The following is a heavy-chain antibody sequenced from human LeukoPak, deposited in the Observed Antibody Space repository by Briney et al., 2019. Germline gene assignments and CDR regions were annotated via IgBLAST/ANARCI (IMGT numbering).Heavy chain of an antibody. Sequence: PSETLSLTCAVYSGSFSGYYWSWIRQPPGKGLEWIGEVNDSGITNCNPSLKSRVTISVDTAKNQFSLKLSSVTAADTAVYYCARDRLGATRSFDIWGQGTMVTVSS. J-gene: IGHJ3*02. CDR1: SGSFSGYY. CDR2: VNDSGIT. CDR3: ARDRLGATRSFDI. D-gene: IGHD4/OR15-4a*01. V-gene: IGHV4-34*01.